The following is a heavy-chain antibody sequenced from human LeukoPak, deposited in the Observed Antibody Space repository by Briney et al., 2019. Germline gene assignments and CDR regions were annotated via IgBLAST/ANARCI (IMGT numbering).Heavy chain of an antibody. D-gene: IGHD3-10*01. J-gene: IGHJ6*03. CDR1: GFTFSRYG. V-gene: IGHV3-23*01. Sequence: GGTLRLSCAASGFTFSRYGMSWVRQAPGKGLEWVSAISGSGGSTYYADSVKGRFTISRDNSKNTLYLQMNSLRAEDTAVYYCAKDFSSGSYCMDVWGKGTTVTISS. CDR3: AKDFSSGSYCMDV. CDR2: ISGSGGST.